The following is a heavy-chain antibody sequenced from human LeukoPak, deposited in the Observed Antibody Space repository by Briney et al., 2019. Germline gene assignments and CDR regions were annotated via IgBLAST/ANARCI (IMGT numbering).Heavy chain of an antibody. CDR1: GFTFITYA. J-gene: IGHJ3*02. CDR3: ARVMLEVVVITGAFDI. CDR2: ISSSGSTI. Sequence: QSGGSLRLSCAASGFTFITYAMSWVRQAPGKGLEWVSYISSSGSTIYHADSVKGRFTVSRDNSKNTLFLQMNSLRAEDTAVYYCARVMLEVVVITGAFDIWGQGTMVTVSS. V-gene: IGHV3-23*01. D-gene: IGHD3-22*01.